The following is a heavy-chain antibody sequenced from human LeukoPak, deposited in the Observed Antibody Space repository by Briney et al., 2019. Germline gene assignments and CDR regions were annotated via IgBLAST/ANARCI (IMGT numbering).Heavy chain of an antibody. V-gene: IGHV3-74*01. Sequence: GGSLRLSCAASGFTFSREWIHWVRQGPGKGLEWVSRINPDGSVTSHADSVKGRFTISRDNSKNTLYLQMNSLRAEDTAVYYCASTMVRGVYKFDIWGQGTMVTVSS. D-gene: IGHD3-10*01. CDR1: GFTFSREW. J-gene: IGHJ3*02. CDR3: ASTMVRGVYKFDI. CDR2: INPDGSVT.